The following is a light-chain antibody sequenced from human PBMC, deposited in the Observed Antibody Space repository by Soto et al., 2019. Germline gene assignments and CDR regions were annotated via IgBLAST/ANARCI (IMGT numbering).Light chain of an antibody. CDR3: QQYNSYRS. Sequence: DIQMTQSPSTLSASVGDRVTITCRASQSISTWLAWYQQKPGKAPKILIYKASSLESGVPSRFSGSGSGTEFTLTISSLQPDDFASYYCQQYNSYRSFGQGTKVDTK. V-gene: IGKV1-5*03. CDR1: QSISTW. J-gene: IGKJ1*01. CDR2: KAS.